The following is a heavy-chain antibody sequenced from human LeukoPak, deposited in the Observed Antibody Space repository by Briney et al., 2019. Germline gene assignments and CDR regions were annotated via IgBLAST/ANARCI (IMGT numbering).Heavy chain of an antibody. Sequence: GRSLRLSCAASGFTFSSYGMHWVRHAPGKGLELVAVIWYDGSNKYYADSVKGRFTISRDNSKNTLYLQMNSLRAEDTAVYYCARDASYNWNYAGADYWGQGTLVTVSS. CDR1: GFTFSSYG. CDR3: ARDASYNWNYAGADY. J-gene: IGHJ4*02. CDR2: IWYDGSNK. D-gene: IGHD1-7*01. V-gene: IGHV3-33*01.